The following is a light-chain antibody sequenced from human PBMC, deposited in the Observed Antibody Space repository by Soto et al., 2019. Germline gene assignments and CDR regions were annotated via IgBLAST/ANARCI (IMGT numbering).Light chain of an antibody. CDR1: QGISNW. Sequence: DIQMTQSPSSVSASVGDRVTITCRASQGISNWLAWYQQKPGKAPKLLIYSASSLQNGVPSRFSGSGSGTEFTLTISSLQPDDFATYYCQQYNSYPTFGQGTKVEIK. CDR3: QQYNSYPT. J-gene: IGKJ1*01. V-gene: IGKV1D-16*01. CDR2: SAS.